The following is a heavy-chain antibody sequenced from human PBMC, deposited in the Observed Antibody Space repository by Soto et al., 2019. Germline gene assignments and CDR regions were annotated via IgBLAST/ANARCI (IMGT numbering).Heavy chain of an antibody. D-gene: IGHD2-2*01. CDR3: ARGEEHCSSTSCRNWFDP. J-gene: IGHJ5*02. Sequence: SETLSLTCTVSGGSISSGGYYWSWIRQHPGKGLEWIGYIYYSGSTYYNPSLKSRVTISVDTSKNQFSLKLSSVTAADTAVYYCARGEEHCSSTSCRNWFDPWGQGTLVTVAS. CDR2: IYYSGST. V-gene: IGHV4-31*03. CDR1: GGSISSGGYY.